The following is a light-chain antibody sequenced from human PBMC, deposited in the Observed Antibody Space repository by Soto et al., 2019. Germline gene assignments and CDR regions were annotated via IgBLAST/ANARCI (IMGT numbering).Light chain of an antibody. CDR2: AAS. CDR1: QSISSY. J-gene: IGKJ3*01. Sequence: DIQMTQSPSSLSASVGDRVTITCRASQSISSYLNWYQQKPGKAPKLLIYAASSLQSGVPSRFSGSGSGTDFTLTISSLQPEDFATYYCQQRYSTPFFGPGTKVDIK. V-gene: IGKV1-39*01. CDR3: QQRYSTPF.